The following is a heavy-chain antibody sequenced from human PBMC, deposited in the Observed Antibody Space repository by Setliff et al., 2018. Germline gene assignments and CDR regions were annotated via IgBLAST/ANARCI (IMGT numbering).Heavy chain of an antibody. J-gene: IGHJ6*03. Sequence: PSETLSLTCIVSGESIDSVATGNHYWNWIRQPVGKGLEWIGHIFLTGSTDYDPSFRSRATISLDTSKNQFSLSLTSVTAEVTAVYYCARMSGFQYIDVWDKGTTVTVS. CDR1: GESIDSVATGNHY. CDR2: IFLTGST. CDR3: ARMSGFQYIDV. V-gene: IGHV4-61*09. D-gene: IGHD3-3*01.